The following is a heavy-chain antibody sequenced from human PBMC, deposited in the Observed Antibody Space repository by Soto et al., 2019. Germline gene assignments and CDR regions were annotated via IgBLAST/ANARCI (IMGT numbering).Heavy chain of an antibody. D-gene: IGHD3-16*02. Sequence: GGSLRLSCAASGFTFSSYAMSWVRQAPGKGLEWVSAISGSGGSTYYADSVKGRFTISRDNSKNTLYLQMNSLRAEDTAVYYCAKDANPLGELSFGKDYWGQGTLVTVSS. CDR2: ISGSGGST. CDR3: AKDANPLGELSFGKDY. J-gene: IGHJ4*02. V-gene: IGHV3-23*01. CDR1: GFTFSSYA.